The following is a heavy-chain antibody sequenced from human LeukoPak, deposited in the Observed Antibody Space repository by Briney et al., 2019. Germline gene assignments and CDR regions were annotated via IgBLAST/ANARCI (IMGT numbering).Heavy chain of an antibody. CDR1: GGSFSGYY. D-gene: IGHD3-9*01. Sequence: PSETLSLTCAAYGGSFSGYYWSWIRQPPGKGLEWIGEINHSGSSTYNPSLMSRVTRSVDTSKKQFSWKLSYMTAADTAVNYCAGLSIPISSPHYMEGWGKGTTVTGSS. V-gene: IGHV4-34*01. J-gene: IGHJ6*03. CDR2: INHSGSS. CDR3: AGLSIPISSPHYMEG.